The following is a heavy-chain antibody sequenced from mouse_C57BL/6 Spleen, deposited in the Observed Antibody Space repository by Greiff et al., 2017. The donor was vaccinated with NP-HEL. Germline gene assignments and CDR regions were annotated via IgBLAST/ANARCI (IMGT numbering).Heavy chain of an antibody. CDR1: GFTFSDYY. CDR3: ARSNWDPYYFDY. D-gene: IGHD4-1*01. CDR2: ISNGGGST. Sequence: EVMLVESGGGLVQPGGSLKLSCAASGFTFSDYYMYWVRQTPEKRLGWVAYISNGGGSTYYPDTVKGRFTISRDNAKNTLYLQMSRLKSEDTAMYYCARSNWDPYYFDYWGQGTTLTVSS. V-gene: IGHV5-12*01. J-gene: IGHJ2*01.